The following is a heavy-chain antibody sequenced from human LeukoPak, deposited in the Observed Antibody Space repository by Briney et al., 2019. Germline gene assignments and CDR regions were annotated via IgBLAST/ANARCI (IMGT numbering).Heavy chain of an antibody. CDR1: GGTFSSYA. CDR2: IIPIFGTA. Sequence: SVKVSCKASGGTFSSYAISWVRQAPGQGLEWMGGIIPIFGTANYAQKFQGRVTITADESTSTAYMELSSLRSEDTAVYYCASSKSGSYLNYFDYWGQGTLATVSS. CDR3: ASSKSGSYLNYFDY. J-gene: IGHJ4*02. D-gene: IGHD1-26*01. V-gene: IGHV1-69*13.